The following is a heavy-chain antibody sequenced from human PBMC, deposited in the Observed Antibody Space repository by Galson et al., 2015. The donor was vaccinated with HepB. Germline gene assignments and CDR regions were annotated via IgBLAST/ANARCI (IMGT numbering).Heavy chain of an antibody. D-gene: IGHD2-21*02. V-gene: IGHV3-21*01. Sequence: SLRLSCAASGFPFSIYIMNWVRQVPGKGLEWVSSISTSSTFIYYADSVQGRFTISRDKAKNSLYLEMNSLRDEDTAVYYCARRMTCGSDCLRAFDIWGQGTMVTVSS. CDR2: ISTSSTFI. J-gene: IGHJ3*02. CDR3: ARRMTCGSDCLRAFDI. CDR1: GFPFSIYI.